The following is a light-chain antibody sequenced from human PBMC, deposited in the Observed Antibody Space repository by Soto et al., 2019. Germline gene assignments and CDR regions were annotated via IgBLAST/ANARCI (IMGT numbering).Light chain of an antibody. V-gene: IGKV3-15*01. J-gene: IGKJ2*01. CDR3: QQYNNWPHT. CDR2: GAF. CDR1: QSVDIN. Sequence: EIVMTQSPATLSVSPGVRATLSCRASQSVDINLAWYQQRPGQSPRLLVYGAFTRAAGLPARFSGRGSGTELTLTISSLQFEDFAVYYCQQYNNWPHTFGQGTKLEI.